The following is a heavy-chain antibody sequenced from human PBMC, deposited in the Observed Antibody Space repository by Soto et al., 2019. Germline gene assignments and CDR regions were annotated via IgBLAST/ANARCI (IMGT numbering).Heavy chain of an antibody. Sequence: QVQLVESGGGVVQPGRSLRLSCAASGFTFSSYGMHWVRQPPGKGLEWVAVISYDGSKQYYADSVRGRFTISRDNSMNTLYLEVNRLRDEDTALYSCGKELITSRSAVDYWGQGTLVTVSS. CDR3: GKELITSRSAVDY. D-gene: IGHD1-20*01. CDR1: GFTFSSYG. CDR2: ISYDGSKQ. V-gene: IGHV3-30*18. J-gene: IGHJ4*02.